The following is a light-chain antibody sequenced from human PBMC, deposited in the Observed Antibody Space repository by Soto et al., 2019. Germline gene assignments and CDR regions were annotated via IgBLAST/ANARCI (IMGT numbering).Light chain of an antibody. V-gene: IGKV3-15*01. Sequence: EIVLTQSPASLSLSPGERATLSCRASQSVGGYLAWYQQKPGRAPRFLIYGASTRATGIPARFRGSGSGTEFTLTIDSLQSEDFAVYYCQQYNDWPPAFGGGTKVDI. CDR3: QQYNDWPPA. CDR2: GAS. J-gene: IGKJ4*01. CDR1: QSVGGY.